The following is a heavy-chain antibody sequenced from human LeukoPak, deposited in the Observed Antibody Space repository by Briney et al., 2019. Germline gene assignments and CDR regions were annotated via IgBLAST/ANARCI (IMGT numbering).Heavy chain of an antibody. Sequence: PSETLSLTCAVYGGSFSGYYWSWICQPPGKGLEWIGEINHSGSTNYNPSLKSRVTISVDMSKNQFSLKLSSVTAADTAVYYCAREGTAGLVDYWGQGTLVTVSS. D-gene: IGHD1-1*01. CDR3: AREGTAGLVDY. CDR1: GGSFSGYY. CDR2: INHSGST. J-gene: IGHJ4*02. V-gene: IGHV4-34*01.